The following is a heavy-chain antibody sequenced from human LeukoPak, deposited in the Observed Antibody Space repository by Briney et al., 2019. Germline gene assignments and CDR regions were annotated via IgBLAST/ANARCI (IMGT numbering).Heavy chain of an antibody. CDR3: AKEDSSAWYPPGCDAFDV. V-gene: IGHV3-23*01. D-gene: IGHD6-19*01. Sequence: GGHLRLSCAALGFTFRNYVMSWVRTAPGKGLEWVSVITSSAGSPFYADSLKGRFTIARDNSKNTVSLQMSRLRAEDTAVYFCAKEDSSAWYPPGCDAFDVWGQGTRVTVSS. CDR1: GFTFRNYV. CDR2: ITSSAGSP. J-gene: IGHJ3*01.